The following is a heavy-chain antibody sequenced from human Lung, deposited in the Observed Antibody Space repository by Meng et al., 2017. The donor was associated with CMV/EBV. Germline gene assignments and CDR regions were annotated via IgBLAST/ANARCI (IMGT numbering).Heavy chain of an antibody. CDR2: ISSSSSYT. J-gene: IGHJ4*02. CDR3: ARSGHYYDSSGYYSPTGLFDY. CDR1: GFTFSDYY. D-gene: IGHD3-22*01. Sequence: QVQLVESGGGLVKPGGSLRLSCAASGFTFSDYYMSWIRQAPGKGLEWVSYISSSSSYTNYADSVKGRFTISRDNAKNSLYLQMNSLRAEDTAVYYCARSGHYYDSSGYYSPTGLFDYWGQGTLVTVAS. V-gene: IGHV3-11*05.